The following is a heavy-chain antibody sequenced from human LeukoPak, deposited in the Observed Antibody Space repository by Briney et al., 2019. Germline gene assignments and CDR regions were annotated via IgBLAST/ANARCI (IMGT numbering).Heavy chain of an antibody. D-gene: IGHD6-19*01. CDR2: IYYSGST. CDR1: GGSISSYY. Sequence: SETLSLTCTVSGGSISSYYWSWIRQPPGKGLEWIGHIYYSGSTKYNPSLKSRVTISVETSKNQFSLKLSSVTAADTAVYYCASGPPYSSGWYYFDYWGQGTLVTVSS. CDR3: ASGPPYSSGWYYFDY. J-gene: IGHJ4*02. V-gene: IGHV4-59*08.